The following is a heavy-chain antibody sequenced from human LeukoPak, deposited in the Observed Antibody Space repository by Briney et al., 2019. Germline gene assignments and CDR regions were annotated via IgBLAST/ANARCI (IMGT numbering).Heavy chain of an antibody. V-gene: IGHV3-7*01. CDR3: ARSQDGSGSYFYYFYIDV. J-gene: IGHJ6*03. CDR1: GFTFSSYS. CDR2: IKQDGSEK. D-gene: IGHD3-10*01. Sequence: GGSLRLSCAASGFTFSSYSMNWVRQAPGKGLEWVANIKQDGSEKKYVDSVKGRLTISRDNAKSSLYLQMNSLRAEDTAVYYCARSQDGSGSYFYYFYIDVWGKGTTV.